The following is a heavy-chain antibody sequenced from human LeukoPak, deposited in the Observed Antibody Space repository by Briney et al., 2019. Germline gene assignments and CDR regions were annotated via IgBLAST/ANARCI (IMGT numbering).Heavy chain of an antibody. D-gene: IGHD3-10*01. CDR3: ARNTPGTSVDV. J-gene: IGHJ6*02. CDR1: GDSISNSAYY. V-gene: IGHV4-39*01. CDR2: ITNTGNT. Sequence: SETLSLTCTVSGDSISNSAYYWVWIRQPPGKGLEWIGTITNTGNTYSNPSLKSRVTISIDTSKTQISLKLTSVTAADTAVFYCARNTPGTSVDVWGQGTPVTVSS.